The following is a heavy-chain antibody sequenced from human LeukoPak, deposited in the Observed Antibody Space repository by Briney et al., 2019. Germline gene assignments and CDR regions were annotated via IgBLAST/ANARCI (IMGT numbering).Heavy chain of an antibody. J-gene: IGHJ6*02. CDR2: ITSSRSYI. Sequence: GGSLRLSCAASAFTFSSYTMNWVRQAPGKGLEWVSAITSSRSYIYYAESVKGRFTISRDNAKNSIYLQMNSLRAEDTAVYYCARDPTPRYCSGGSCYTHYGMDVWGQGTTVTVSS. CDR1: AFTFSSYT. D-gene: IGHD2-15*01. CDR3: ARDPTPRYCSGGSCYTHYGMDV. V-gene: IGHV3-21*06.